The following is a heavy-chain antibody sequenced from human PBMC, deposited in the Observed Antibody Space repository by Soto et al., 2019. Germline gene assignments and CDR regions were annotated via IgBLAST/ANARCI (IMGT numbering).Heavy chain of an antibody. V-gene: IGHV1-69*01. Sequence: QVQLVQSGAEVKKPGSSVKVSCKASVGTFSSSSINWVRQAPGQGLEWMGEIIPIFSTANYAQKFQGRVTITADESTSTAYMELSSLRSEDTAVYYCARDGGRHSGGIDYWGQGTLVTVSS. D-gene: IGHD1-26*01. CDR2: IIPIFSTA. CDR1: VGTFSSSS. CDR3: ARDGGRHSGGIDY. J-gene: IGHJ4*02.